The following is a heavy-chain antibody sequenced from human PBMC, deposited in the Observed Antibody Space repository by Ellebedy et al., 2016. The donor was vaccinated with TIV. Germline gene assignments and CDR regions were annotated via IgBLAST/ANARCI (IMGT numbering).Heavy chain of an antibody. CDR3: ARVKVWKQWEDY. J-gene: IGHJ4*02. D-gene: IGHD6-19*01. V-gene: IGHV1-18*01. CDR2: ISAYNGNT. Sequence: ASVKVSXXASGYTFTSYGISWVRQAPGQGLEWMGWISAYNGNTNYAQKLQGRVTMTTDTSTSTAYMELRSLRSDDTAVYYCARVKVWKQWEDYWGQGTLVTVSS. CDR1: GYTFTSYG.